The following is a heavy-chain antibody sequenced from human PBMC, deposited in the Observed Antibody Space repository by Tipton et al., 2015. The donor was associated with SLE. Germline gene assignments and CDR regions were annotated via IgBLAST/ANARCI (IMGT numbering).Heavy chain of an antibody. CDR1: GGPISSAF. V-gene: IGHV4-59*01. CDR2: VSDSGTA. D-gene: IGHD4/OR15-4a*01. J-gene: IGHJ5*02. CDR3: ARSTYRGANYLDP. Sequence: TLSLTCTVSGGPISSAFWSWIRQAPGKGLEWIGFVSDSGTAKYKPSLRGRVTISLDTPNKQFFLRVTSVTAADTAVYYCARSTYRGANYLDPWGQGTLVTVSS.